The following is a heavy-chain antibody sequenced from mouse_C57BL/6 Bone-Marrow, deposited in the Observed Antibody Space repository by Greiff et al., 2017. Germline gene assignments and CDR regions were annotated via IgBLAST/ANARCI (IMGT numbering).Heavy chain of an antibody. V-gene: IGHV5-4*03. CDR1: GFTFSSYA. Sequence: EVKLMESGGGLVKPGGSLKLSCAASGFTFSSYAMSWVRQTPEKRLEWVATISDGGSYTYYPDNVKGRFTISRDNAKNNLYLQMSHLKSEDTAMYYCARDYGYGGGITTYYFDYWGQGTTLTVSS. CDR2: ISDGGSYT. CDR3: ARDYGYGGGITTYYFDY. D-gene: IGHD2-2*01. J-gene: IGHJ2*01.